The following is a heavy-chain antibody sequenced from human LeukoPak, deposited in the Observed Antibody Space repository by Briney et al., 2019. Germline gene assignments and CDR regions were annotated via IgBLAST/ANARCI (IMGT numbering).Heavy chain of an antibody. CDR3: AREAVVANNWFDP. V-gene: IGHV4-34*01. D-gene: IGHD2-2*01. J-gene: IGHJ5*02. CDR1: DGSFSGYY. Sequence: SETLSLTCAVYDGSFSGYYWSWIRQPPGKGLEWIGEINHSGSTNYNPSLKSRVTISVDTSKNQFSLKLSSVTAADTAVYYCAREAVVANNWFDPWGQGTLVTVSS. CDR2: INHSGST.